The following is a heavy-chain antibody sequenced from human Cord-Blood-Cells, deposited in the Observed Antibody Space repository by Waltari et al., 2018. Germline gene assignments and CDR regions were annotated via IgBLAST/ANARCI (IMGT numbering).Heavy chain of an antibody. Sequence: QVQLVESGGGVVQPGRSLRLSCAASGFTFSSYGMHWVRQAPGKGLEWVAVIWYDGSNKYYADSVKGRFTISRDNSKNTLYLQMNSLRAEDTAVYYCASPLGPGAFDIWGQGTMVTVSS. V-gene: IGHV3-33*01. CDR2: IWYDGSNK. CDR1: GFTFSSYG. D-gene: IGHD7-27*01. J-gene: IGHJ3*02. CDR3: ASPLGPGAFDI.